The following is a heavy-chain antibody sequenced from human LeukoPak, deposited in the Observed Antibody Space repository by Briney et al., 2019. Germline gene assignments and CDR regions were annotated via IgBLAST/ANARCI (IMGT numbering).Heavy chain of an antibody. CDR3: ARVRSYISNYYYYYMDV. J-gene: IGHJ6*03. V-gene: IGHV3-30*04. CDR1: GFTFSSYA. CDR2: ISYDGSNK. Sequence: GGSLRLSCAASGFTFSSYAMHWVRQAPGKGLEWVAVISYDGSNKYYADSVKGRFTISRDNAKNSLYLQMNSLRAEDTAVYYCARVRSYISNYYYYYMDVWGKGTTVTISS. D-gene: IGHD3-16*01.